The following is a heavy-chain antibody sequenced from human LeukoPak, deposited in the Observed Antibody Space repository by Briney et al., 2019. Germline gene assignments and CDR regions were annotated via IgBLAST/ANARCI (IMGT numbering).Heavy chain of an antibody. J-gene: IGHJ5*02. D-gene: IGHD1/OR15-1a*01. CDR3: AKDGLYCTATTCYSSWFDP. CDR1: GFSFDEYT. V-gene: IGHV3-43*01. CDR2: IGYGGDTT. Sequence: PGGSLRLSCEASGFSFDEYTMHWVRQAPGKGLEWVSLIGYGGDTTYYADSVRGRFIVSRDNSKNSLFLQMSSLRTDDTGFYYCAKDGLYCTATTCYSSWFDPWGQGTLVTVSS.